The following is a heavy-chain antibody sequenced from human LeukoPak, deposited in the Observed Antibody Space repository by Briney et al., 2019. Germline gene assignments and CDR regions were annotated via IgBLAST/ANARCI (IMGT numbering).Heavy chain of an antibody. Sequence: SETLSLTCAVYGGSFSGYYWSWIRQPPGKGLEWIGEINHSGSTNYNPSLKSRVTISVDTSKNQFSLKLSSVTAADTAVYYCARGPYDYVWGSYRLQGFDYWGRGTLVTVSS. V-gene: IGHV4-34*01. CDR2: INHSGST. D-gene: IGHD3-16*02. CDR1: GGSFSGYY. CDR3: ARGPYDYVWGSYRLQGFDY. J-gene: IGHJ4*02.